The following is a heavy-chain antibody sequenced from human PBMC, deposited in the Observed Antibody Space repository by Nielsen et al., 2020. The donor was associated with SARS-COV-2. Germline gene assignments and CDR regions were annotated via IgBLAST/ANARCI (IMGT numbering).Heavy chain of an antibody. CDR2: IYYSGGT. D-gene: IGHD1-26*01. Sequence: SETLSLTCAVSGVSIASGGYYWTWIRQRPGKGLEWIGYIYYSGGTYYNPSLQSRLSISRDTSKNQFSLKLTSVTAADTAMYYCAREDDRGGSYYEHWGQGTLVTVSS. CDR3: AREDDRGGSYYEH. V-gene: IGHV4-31*11. CDR1: GVSIASGGYY. J-gene: IGHJ4*02.